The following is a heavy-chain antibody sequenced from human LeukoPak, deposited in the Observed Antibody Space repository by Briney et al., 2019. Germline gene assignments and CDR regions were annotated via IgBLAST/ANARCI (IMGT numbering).Heavy chain of an antibody. Sequence: PGGSLRLSCAASEFTFSNFAMSWVRQAPGKGMESVSVISCSGGITYYADSVKGRFTISRDNSKNTLYLQMNSLRAEDTAVYYCAKDKGGSGNYYNVAYYFDYWGQGTLVTVSS. J-gene: IGHJ4*02. V-gene: IGHV3-23*01. CDR2: ISCSGGIT. CDR3: AKDKGGSGNYYNVAYYFDY. CDR1: EFTFSNFA. D-gene: IGHD3-10*01.